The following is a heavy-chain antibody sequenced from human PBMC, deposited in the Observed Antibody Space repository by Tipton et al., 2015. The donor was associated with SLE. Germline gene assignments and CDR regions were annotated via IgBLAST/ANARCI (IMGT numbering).Heavy chain of an antibody. V-gene: IGHV1-69*05. CDR2: IIPIFGTA. D-gene: IGHD3-10*01. Sequence: QSGAEVKKPGSSVKVSCKASGGTFSSYAISWVRQAPGQGLEWMGGIIPIFGTANYAQKFQGRVTITTDESTSTAYMELSSLRSEDTAVYYCARVSVRGVIGADYYYYYMDVWGKGTTVTVSS. CDR1: GGTFSSYA. CDR3: ARVSVRGVIGADYYYYYMDV. J-gene: IGHJ6*03.